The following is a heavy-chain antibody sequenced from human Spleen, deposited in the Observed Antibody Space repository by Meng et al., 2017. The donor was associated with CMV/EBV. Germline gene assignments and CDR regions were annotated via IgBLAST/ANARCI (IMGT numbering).Heavy chain of an antibody. V-gene: IGHV3-30*04. Sequence: GGSLRLSCAASGFTFSSYAMHWVRQAQGKGLEWVAVISYDGSNKYYADSVKGRFTISRDNSKNTLYLQMNSLRAEDTAVYYCAKYSAVGERLYYFDCWGQGTLVTVSS. CDR3: AKYSAVGERLYYFDC. D-gene: IGHD2-21*01. J-gene: IGHJ4*02. CDR1: GFTFSSYA. CDR2: ISYDGSNK.